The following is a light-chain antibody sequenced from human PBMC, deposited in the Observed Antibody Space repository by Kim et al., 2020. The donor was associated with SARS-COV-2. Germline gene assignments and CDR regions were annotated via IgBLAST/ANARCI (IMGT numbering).Light chain of an antibody. V-gene: IGKV1-17*03. J-gene: IGKJ4*01. CDR3: LQQKAHPLT. CDR1: QGISSY. CDR2: AAS. Sequence: ASVGDRVPITCRASQGISSYLAWFQQKPGKVPKRLIYAASSLESGVPSRFSGSGSGTEFTLTISSLQPEDFATYFCLQQKAHPLTFGGGTKVDIK.